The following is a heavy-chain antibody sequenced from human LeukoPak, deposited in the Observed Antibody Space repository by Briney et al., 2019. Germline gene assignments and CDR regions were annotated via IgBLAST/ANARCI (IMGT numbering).Heavy chain of an antibody. CDR2: ISSSSSYI. V-gene: IGHV3-21*01. Sequence: GGSLRLSCAASGFTFSSYAMSWVRQAPGKGLEWVSSISSSSSYIYYADSVKGRFTISRDNAKNSLYLQMNSLRAEDTAVYYCARHDSTYCSDTGCYGVFDYWGQGTLVTVSS. CDR3: ARHDSTYCSDTGCYGVFDY. J-gene: IGHJ4*02. CDR1: GFTFSSYA. D-gene: IGHD2-2*01.